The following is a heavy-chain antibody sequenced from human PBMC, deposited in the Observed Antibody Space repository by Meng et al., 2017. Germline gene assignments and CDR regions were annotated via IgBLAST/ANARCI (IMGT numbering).Heavy chain of an antibody. CDR2: AYYRSKWYH. D-gene: IGHD1-26*01. J-gene: IGHJ4*02. CDR1: GDSVSSNSAA. V-gene: IGHV6-1*01. Sequence: QVRQSGPGLVKPSQTLPIICAISGDSVSSNSAAWNWIRQSPSRGLEWLGRAYYRSKWYHDYAESVKSRISIDPDTSKNQFSLQLRSVTPEDSAVYYCARGSYSFDSWGQRTLVTVSS. CDR3: ARGSYSFDS.